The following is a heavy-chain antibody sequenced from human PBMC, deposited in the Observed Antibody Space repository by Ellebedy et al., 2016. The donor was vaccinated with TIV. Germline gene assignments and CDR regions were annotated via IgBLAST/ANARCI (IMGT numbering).Heavy chain of an antibody. D-gene: IGHD3-10*01. J-gene: IGHJ4*02. CDR1: GGSISSYY. CDR2: IYYSGST. Sequence: ESLKISCTVSGGSISSYYWSWIRQPPGKGLEWIGYIYYSGSTNYNPSLKSRVTISVDTSKNQFSLKLSSVTAADTAVYYCARHSGLWFGVDYWGQGTLVTVSS. V-gene: IGHV4-59*08. CDR3: ARHSGLWFGVDY.